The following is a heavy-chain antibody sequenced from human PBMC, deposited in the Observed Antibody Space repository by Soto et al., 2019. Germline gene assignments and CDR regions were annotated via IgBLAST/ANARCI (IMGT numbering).Heavy chain of an antibody. V-gene: IGHV3-49*04. CDR3: TRGARMGHYDSSGYYYLYYYYGMDV. CDR2: IRSKAYGGTT. D-gene: IGHD3-22*01. J-gene: IGHJ6*02. Sequence: PGGSLRLSCTASGFTFGDYAMSWVRQAPGKGLEWVGFIRSKAYGGTTEYAASVKGRFTISRDGSKSIAYLQMNSLKTEDTAAYYCTRGARMGHYDSSGYYYLYYYYGMDVWGQGTTVTVSS. CDR1: GFTFGDYA.